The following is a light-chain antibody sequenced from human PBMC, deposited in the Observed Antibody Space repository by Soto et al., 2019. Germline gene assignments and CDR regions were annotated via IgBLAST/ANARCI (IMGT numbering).Light chain of an antibody. Sequence: EITMTQFPATLSASPGEGVTLSCRAAQDVTTNFAWYQHKRGQAPRLLIYDISTRATGVPARFSGSGSGTEFTLSISGLQSEDFEVYFCQQYNNWPFSFGQGTRLEIK. J-gene: IGKJ5*01. CDR1: QDVTTN. V-gene: IGKV3-15*01. CDR3: QQYNNWPFS. CDR2: DIS.